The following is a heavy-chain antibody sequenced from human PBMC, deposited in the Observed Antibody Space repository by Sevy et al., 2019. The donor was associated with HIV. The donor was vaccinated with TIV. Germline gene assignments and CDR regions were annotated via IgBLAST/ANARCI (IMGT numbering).Heavy chain of an antibody. CDR3: ASMASGSNYFDY. CDR2: IYYSEST. D-gene: IGHD3-10*01. CDR1: GGSISSYF. J-gene: IGHJ4*02. V-gene: IGHV4-59*01. Sequence: SETLSLTCTVSGGSISSYFWSWNRQPPGKGLEWIGYIYYSESTNYNPALKSRVTMSVDTSKNQLSLKLSSVTAADTAVYYCASMASGSNYFDYWGQGTLVTVSS.